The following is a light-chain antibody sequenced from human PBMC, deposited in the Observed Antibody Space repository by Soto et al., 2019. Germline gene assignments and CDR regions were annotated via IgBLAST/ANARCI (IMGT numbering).Light chain of an antibody. CDR3: QQYGSSQWT. Sequence: EIVLTQSPGTLSLSPGERATLSCRASQSVSSSYLAWYQQKPGQAPRPLIYGASSRAIGIPDRFSGSGSGTDFTLTICRLEPEDFAVYYCQQYGSSQWTFGQGTKVEIK. J-gene: IGKJ1*01. V-gene: IGKV3-20*01. CDR1: QSVSSSY. CDR2: GAS.